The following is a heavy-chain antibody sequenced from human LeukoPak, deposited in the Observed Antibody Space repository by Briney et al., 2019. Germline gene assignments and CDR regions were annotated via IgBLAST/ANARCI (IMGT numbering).Heavy chain of an antibody. J-gene: IGHJ4*02. Sequence: GGSLRLSCAASGFSVSSNYMNWVRQAPGKGLEWVSVIYSGGSTYYADSVKGRFTISRDNSKNTLYLQMNSLRAEDTAVYYCAREVGSSTTCQFDYWGQGTLVTVSS. CDR3: AREVGSSTTCQFDY. CDR1: GFSVSSNY. CDR2: IYSGGST. D-gene: IGHD2-2*01. V-gene: IGHV3-66*01.